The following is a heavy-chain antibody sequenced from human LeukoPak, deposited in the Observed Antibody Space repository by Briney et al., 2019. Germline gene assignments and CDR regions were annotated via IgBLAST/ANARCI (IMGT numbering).Heavy chain of an antibody. CDR2: INHSGST. Sequence: SETLSLTCTVSGGSISSYYWSWIRQPPGKGLEWIGEINHSGSTNYNPSLKSRVTISVDTSKNQFSLKLSSVTAADTAVYYCARGPYCSGGSCYSDFDYWGQGTLVTVSS. D-gene: IGHD2-15*01. CDR1: GGSISSYY. J-gene: IGHJ4*02. CDR3: ARGPYCSGGSCYSDFDY. V-gene: IGHV4-34*01.